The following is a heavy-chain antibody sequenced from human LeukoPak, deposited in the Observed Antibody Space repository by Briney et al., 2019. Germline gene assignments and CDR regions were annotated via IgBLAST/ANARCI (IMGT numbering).Heavy chain of an antibody. D-gene: IGHD4-17*01. CDR3: AKVATKETTVTTYFDY. CDR2: ISWNSGSI. J-gene: IGHJ4*02. CDR1: GFTFDDYA. Sequence: GRSLRLSCAASGFTFDDYAMHWVRHAPGKGLEWVSGISWNSGSIGYADSVKGRFTISRDNAKNSLYLQMNSLRAEDTALYYCAKVATKETTVTTYFDYWGRGTLVTVSS. V-gene: IGHV3-9*01.